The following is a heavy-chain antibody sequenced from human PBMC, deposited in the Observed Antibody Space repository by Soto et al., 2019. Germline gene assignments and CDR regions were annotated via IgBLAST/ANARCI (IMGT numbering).Heavy chain of an antibody. CDR2: INPSGGST. Sequence: QVQLVQSGAEVKKPGASVKVSCKASGYTFTSYYMHWVRQAPGQGLEWMGIINPSGGSTSYAQKFQGRVTMTRDTSTSTVYMELSSLRSEDTAVYYCAREKRSVPRKYYFDYWGQGTLVTVSS. CDR3: AREKRSVPRKYYFDY. CDR1: GYTFTSYY. V-gene: IGHV1-46*01. J-gene: IGHJ4*02.